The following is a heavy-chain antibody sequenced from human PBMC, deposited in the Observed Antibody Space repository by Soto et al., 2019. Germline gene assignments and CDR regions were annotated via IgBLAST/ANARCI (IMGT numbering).Heavy chain of an antibody. CDR1: GGSISSSSYY. Sequence: QLQLQESGPGLVKPSETLSLTCTVSGGSISSSSYYWGWIRQPPGKVLEWLGSIYYSASTYYNPARGSRVTISVDTSKNQFSQEPSSVTAADTAVYYCARRGGGYSYGRLDNGSFDYWGQGTQVTVSS. J-gene: IGHJ4*02. V-gene: IGHV4-39*01. CDR3: ARRGGGYSYGRLDNGSFDY. CDR2: IYYSAST. D-gene: IGHD5-18*01.